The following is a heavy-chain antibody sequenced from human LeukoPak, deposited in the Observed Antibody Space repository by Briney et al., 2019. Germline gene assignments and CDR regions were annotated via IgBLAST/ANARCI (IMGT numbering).Heavy chain of an antibody. J-gene: IGHJ3*02. V-gene: IGHV3-7*03. CDR1: GFSFNSYW. D-gene: IGHD7-27*01. Sequence: PGGSLRLSCAASGFSFNSYWMSWVRQAPGTGLEWVANIRQDGSERYYADSLKGRFTISRDNAKNSLYLQMNSLRAEDTAVYYCAKVLGSHDAFDIWGQGTMVTVSS. CDR2: IRQDGSER. CDR3: AKVLGSHDAFDI.